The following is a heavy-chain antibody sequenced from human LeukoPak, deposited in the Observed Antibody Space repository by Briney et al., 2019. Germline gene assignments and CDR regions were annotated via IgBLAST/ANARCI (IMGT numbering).Heavy chain of an antibody. D-gene: IGHD3-22*01. J-gene: IGHJ1*01. V-gene: IGHV4-34*01. Sequence: PSETLSLTCAVYGGSFSGYYWSWIRQPPGKGLEWIGEINHSGSTNYNPSLKSRVTISVDMSKNQFSLKLSSVTAADTAVYYCARGRRVYGDSSGYYPRGSYFQHWGQGTLVTVSS. CDR1: GGSFSGYY. CDR3: ARGRRVYGDSSGYYPRGSYFQH. CDR2: INHSGST.